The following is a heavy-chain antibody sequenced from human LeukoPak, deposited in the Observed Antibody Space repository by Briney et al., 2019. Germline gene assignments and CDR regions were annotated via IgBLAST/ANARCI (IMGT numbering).Heavy chain of an antibody. J-gene: IGHJ5*01. D-gene: IGHD6-13*01. Sequence: ASVKVSCKASGYTFTSYGISWVRQAPGQGLEWMGWISAYNGNTNYAQKLQGRVTMTTDTSTSTAYMELRSLRSDDTAVYYCARGVGYSSSWYNWFDSWGQGALVTVSS. CDR1: GYTFTSYG. CDR2: ISAYNGNT. V-gene: IGHV1-18*01. CDR3: ARGVGYSSSWYNWFDS.